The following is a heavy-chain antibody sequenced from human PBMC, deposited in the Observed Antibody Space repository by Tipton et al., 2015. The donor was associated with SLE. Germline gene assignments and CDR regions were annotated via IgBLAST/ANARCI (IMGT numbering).Heavy chain of an antibody. CDR1: GASIRSGGYF. V-gene: IGHV4-31*03. Sequence: TLSLTCTVSGASIRSGGYFWSWLRQHPGKGLEWIGHIHNSGITSYKPSLKSRLTISIDTARNQFFLNLRSVTAADAAVYYCARMASDSDAFDVWRQGRIVAVSS. D-gene: IGHD2-21*02. CDR3: ARMASDSDAFDV. CDR2: IHNSGIT. J-gene: IGHJ3*01.